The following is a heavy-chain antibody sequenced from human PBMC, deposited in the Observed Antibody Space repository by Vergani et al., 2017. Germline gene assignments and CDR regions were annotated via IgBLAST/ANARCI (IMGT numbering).Heavy chain of an antibody. CDR3: ARRGSGNRGYYYYYGMDV. D-gene: IGHD3-10*01. J-gene: IGHJ6*02. CDR1: GFTFSSYA. CDR2: ISYDGSNK. Sequence: QVQLVESGGGVVQPGRSLRLSCAASGFTFSSYAMHWVRQAPGKGLAWVAVISYDGSNKYYADSVKGRFTISRDNSKNTLYLQMNSLRAEDTAVYYCARRGSGNRGYYYYYGMDVWGQGTTVTVSS. V-gene: IGHV3-30-3*01.